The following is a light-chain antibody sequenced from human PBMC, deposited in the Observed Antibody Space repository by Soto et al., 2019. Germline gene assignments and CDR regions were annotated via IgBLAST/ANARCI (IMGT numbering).Light chain of an antibody. V-gene: IGKV1-5*01. Sequence: IKLTQSPSTLSASVGDRVTISCRASQSISSWLAWYQQKPGKAPKLLLYDASSLESGGPSSFSGSGSWTEFTLTISSLQPDDFATYYCQQYNSYSPRTFGGGTKVDIK. CDR2: DAS. CDR1: QSISSW. J-gene: IGKJ4*01. CDR3: QQYNSYSPRT.